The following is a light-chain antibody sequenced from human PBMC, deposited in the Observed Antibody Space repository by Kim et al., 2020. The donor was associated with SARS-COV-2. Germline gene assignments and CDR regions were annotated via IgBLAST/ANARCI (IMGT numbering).Light chain of an antibody. CDR3: QSYDSSNWV. V-gene: IGLV6-57*03. CDR2: EDN. J-gene: IGLJ3*02. Sequence: GKTVAISSTRSSGSIASNYVQWYRKRPGSAPTTVIYEDNQSPSGVPDRFSGSSDSSSNSASLTISGLKTEDDADYYCQSYDSSNWVFGGGTQLTVL. CDR1: SGSIASNY.